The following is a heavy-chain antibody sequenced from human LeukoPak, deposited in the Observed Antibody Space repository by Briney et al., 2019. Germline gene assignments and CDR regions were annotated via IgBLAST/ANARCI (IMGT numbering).Heavy chain of an antibody. J-gene: IGHJ6*03. CDR1: GGSISSGSYY. CDR3: ARTDYGDYVSYYYYMDV. CDR2: IYTSGST. Sequence: SETLSLPCTVSGGSISSGSYYWSWIRQPAGKGLEWIGRIYTSGSTYYNPSLKSRVTISVDTSKNQFSLKLSSVTAADTAVYYCARTDYGDYVSYYYYMDVWGKGTTVTVSS. V-gene: IGHV4-61*02. D-gene: IGHD4-17*01.